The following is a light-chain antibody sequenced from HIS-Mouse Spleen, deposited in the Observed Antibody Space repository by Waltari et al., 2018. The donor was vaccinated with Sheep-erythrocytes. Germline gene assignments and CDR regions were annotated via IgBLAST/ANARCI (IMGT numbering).Light chain of an antibody. Sequence: QSALTQPASVSGSPGQSITISCTGTSSDVGGYNYVSWYQQHQGKAPKLMSYDVSNRPSGVSKRFAGSKSGNTASLTIAGLQAEDEADYYCSSYTSSSTWVFGGGTKLTVL. CDR3: SSYTSSSTWV. CDR2: DVS. J-gene: IGLJ3*02. CDR1: SSDVGGYNY. V-gene: IGLV2-14*03.